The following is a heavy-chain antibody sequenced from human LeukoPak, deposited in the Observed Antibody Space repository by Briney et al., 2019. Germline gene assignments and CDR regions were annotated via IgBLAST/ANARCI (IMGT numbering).Heavy chain of an antibody. CDR3: AKELEAYCGGDCYSNFDY. Sequence: PGGSLRLSCAASGFTFSSYGMHWVRQAPGKGLEWGAFIRYDGSNKYYADSVKGRFPISRDNSKNTMYLQMNSLRAEDTAVYYCAKELEAYCGGDCYSNFDYWGQGTLVTVSS. J-gene: IGHJ4*02. V-gene: IGHV3-30*02. D-gene: IGHD2-21*01. CDR2: IRYDGSNK. CDR1: GFTFSSYG.